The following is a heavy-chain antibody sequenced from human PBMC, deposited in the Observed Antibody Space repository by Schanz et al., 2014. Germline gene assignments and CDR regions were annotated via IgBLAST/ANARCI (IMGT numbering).Heavy chain of an antibody. J-gene: IGHJ6*03. D-gene: IGHD2-15*01. CDR1: GFTFSRFG. V-gene: IGHV3-33*01. Sequence: VQLLESGGGVVRPGRSLRLSCATSGFTFSRFGMHWVRQAPGKGPEWVALVWSDGNTKYYVDSVKGRFTISRDNSMNTLHLQMDGLRVEDTAVYYCARDAVALVPEYFMDVWGKGTPXTVSS. CDR2: VWSDGNTK. CDR3: ARDAVALVPEYFMDV.